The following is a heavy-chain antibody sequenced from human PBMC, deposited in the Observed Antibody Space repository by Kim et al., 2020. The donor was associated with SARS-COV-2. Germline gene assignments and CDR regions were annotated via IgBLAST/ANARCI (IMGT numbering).Heavy chain of an antibody. CDR3: ARDSATSWYSGSYFGAFDI. V-gene: IGHV1-69*13. D-gene: IGHD1-26*01. CDR1: GGTFSSYA. Sequence: SVKVSCKASGGTFSSYAISWVRQAPGQGLEWMGGIIPIFGTANYAQKFQGRVTITADESTSTAYMELSSLRSEDTAVYYCARDSATSWYSGSYFGAFDIWGQGTMVTVSS. CDR2: IIPIFGTA. J-gene: IGHJ3*02.